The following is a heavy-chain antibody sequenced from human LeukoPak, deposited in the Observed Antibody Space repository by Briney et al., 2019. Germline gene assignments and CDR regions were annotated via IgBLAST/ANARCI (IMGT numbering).Heavy chain of an antibody. J-gene: IGHJ4*02. CDR2: IIGSGDII. CDR1: GFTFSSYE. Sequence: GGSLRLSCAASGFTFSSYEMNWVRQAPGKGLEWVSYIIGSGDIIYYADSVKGRFTISRDNAKNSLFLQMNSLTADDTAVYYCARERTTIVSGTTIGAYWGQGTLVTVSS. CDR3: ARERTTIVSGTTIGAY. V-gene: IGHV3-48*03. D-gene: IGHD2/OR15-2a*01.